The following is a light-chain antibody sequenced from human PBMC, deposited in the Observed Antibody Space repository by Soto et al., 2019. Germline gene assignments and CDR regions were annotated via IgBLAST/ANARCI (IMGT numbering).Light chain of an antibody. J-gene: IGLJ1*01. CDR1: SSNIGSNT. V-gene: IGLV1-44*01. Sequence: QSVLTQPASASGTPGQRVTLSCSGSSSNIGSNTVNWYQQHPGTAPKLLIYSNNQRPSGVPDRFSGSKSGTSASLAISGLQSEDETDYYCAAWDDSLNGYVFGTGTKVTVL. CDR3: AAWDDSLNGYV. CDR2: SNN.